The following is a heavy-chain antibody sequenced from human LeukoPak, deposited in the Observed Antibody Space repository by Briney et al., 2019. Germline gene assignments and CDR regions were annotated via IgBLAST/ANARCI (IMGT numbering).Heavy chain of an antibody. CDR2: CSGTGATT. CDR3: AKEVTGGYCSGGSCYAYLEY. J-gene: IGHJ4*02. CDR1: GFTFSSYP. Sequence: GGSLRLSCAASGFTFSSYPMNWVRQAPGKGLEWVSGCSGTGATTYYADSVKGRFTISRDNAKNTLFLTMSSLRAEDTALYFCAKEVTGGYCSGGSCYAYLEYWGQGTLVTVSS. V-gene: IGHV3-23*01. D-gene: IGHD2-15*01.